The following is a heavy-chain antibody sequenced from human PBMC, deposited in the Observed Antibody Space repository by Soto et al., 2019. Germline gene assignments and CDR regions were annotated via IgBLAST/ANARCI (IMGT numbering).Heavy chain of an antibody. D-gene: IGHD3-22*01. J-gene: IGHJ4*02. CDR2: ITATGDRT. V-gene: IGHV3-23*01. Sequence: GGSLRLSCAASGFSFSTYSMSWVRQTPGKGLEWVSAITATGDRTYYADSVTGRFTISRDNSKNTNYPQMTSLRAEDTAIYYCATMNGYFEYWGQGTPVTVSS. CDR3: ATMNGYFEY. CDR1: GFSFSTYS.